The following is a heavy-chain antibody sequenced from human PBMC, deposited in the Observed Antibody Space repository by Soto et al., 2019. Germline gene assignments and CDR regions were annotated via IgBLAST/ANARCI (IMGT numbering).Heavy chain of an antibody. V-gene: IGHV1-46*01. Sequence: ASVKVSCKASGYTFTSHYMHWVRQAPGQGLEWMGIINPSGGSTSYAQKFQGRVTMTRDTSTSTVYMELSSLRSEDTAVYYCARGDEYSSSSWYYYYYGMDVWGQGTTVTVSS. CDR1: GYTFTSHY. J-gene: IGHJ6*02. CDR2: INPSGGST. D-gene: IGHD6-6*01. CDR3: ARGDEYSSSSWYYYYYGMDV.